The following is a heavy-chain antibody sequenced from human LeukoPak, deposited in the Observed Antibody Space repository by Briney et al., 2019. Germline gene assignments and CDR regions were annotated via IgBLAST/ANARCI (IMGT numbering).Heavy chain of an antibody. D-gene: IGHD2-2*02. J-gene: IGHJ6*03. V-gene: IGHV5-51*01. CDR1: GYSFTSYW. Sequence: GESLKISCKGSGYSFTSYWIGWVRQMPGKGLEWMGIIYPGDSDTRYSPSFQGQVTISADKSISTAYLQWSSLKASDTAMYYCARVVPAAIQGTGRYYYYMDVWGKGTTVTVSS. CDR3: ARVVPAAIQGTGRYYYYMDV. CDR2: IYPGDSDT.